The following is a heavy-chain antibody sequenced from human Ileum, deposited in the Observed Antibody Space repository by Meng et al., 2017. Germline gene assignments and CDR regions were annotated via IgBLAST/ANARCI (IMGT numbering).Heavy chain of an antibody. CDR1: GGSVSSGSYY. J-gene: IGHJ4*02. V-gene: IGHV4-61*01. Sequence: QVQLEESGPRLVRPSETLSLPCPVSGGSVSSGSYYWSWIRQPPGKGLEWIGHIYYSGSTNYNPSLKSRVTISVDMSKNQFSLKLNSVTAADTAIYFCARSSTSPASYFFDYWGQGTLVTVSS. CDR2: IYYSGST. D-gene: IGHD6-6*01. CDR3: ARSSTSPASYFFDY.